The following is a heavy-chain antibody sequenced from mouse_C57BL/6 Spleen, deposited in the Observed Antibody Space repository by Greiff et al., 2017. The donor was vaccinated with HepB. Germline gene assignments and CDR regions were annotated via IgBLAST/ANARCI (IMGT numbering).Heavy chain of an antibody. D-gene: IGHD1-1*01. Sequence: DVHLVESGGGLVQPKGSLKLSCAASGFSFNTYAMNWVRQAPGKGLEWVARIRSKSNNYSTYYASSVKDRFTISRDDSESMLYLQMNNLKTENTTMYCCVRDPRFYGEAMDYWGQGTSVTVSS. V-gene: IGHV10-1*01. CDR1: GFSFNTYA. CDR3: VRDPRFYGEAMDY. CDR2: IRSKSNNYST. J-gene: IGHJ4*01.